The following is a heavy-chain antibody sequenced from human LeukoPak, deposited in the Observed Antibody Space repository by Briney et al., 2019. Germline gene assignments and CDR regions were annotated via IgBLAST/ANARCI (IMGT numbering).Heavy chain of an antibody. J-gene: IGHJ6*03. V-gene: IGHV1-69*05. D-gene: IGHD1-20*01. Sequence: SVRASSKASGATFTSYAISWVRQAPGQGLEWMERIIPIFGTATYAQKFQGRFTITTDESTSTAYMELSSLRSEDTAVYYCARIRGDNWNRRKYYYYYMDVWGKGTTVTVSS. CDR1: GATFTSYA. CDR3: ARIRGDNWNRRKYYYYYMDV. CDR2: IIPIFGTA.